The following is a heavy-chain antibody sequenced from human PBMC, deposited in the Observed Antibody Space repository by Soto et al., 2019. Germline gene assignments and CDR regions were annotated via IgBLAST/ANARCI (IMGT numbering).Heavy chain of an antibody. J-gene: IGHJ4*02. CDR2: IHNSGST. Sequence: PSETLSLTCTVSGGSISSSAYYWGWIRQSPGRGLEWIGIIHNSGSTYYNSSLKSRVTISVDTSNNHFSLRLSSMTAADTAVYFCARQGVTRLSCDFWGQGSLVT. CDR1: GGSISSSAYY. V-gene: IGHV4-39*01. D-gene: IGHD2-2*01. CDR3: ARQGVTRLSCDF.